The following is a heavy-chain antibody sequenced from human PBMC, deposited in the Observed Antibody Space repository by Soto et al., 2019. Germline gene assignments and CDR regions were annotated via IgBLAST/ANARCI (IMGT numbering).Heavy chain of an antibody. D-gene: IGHD3-10*01. J-gene: IGHJ4*02. Sequence: GGSLRLSCAASDFYFISYGIHWVRQAPGKGLEWVAASSYDGRETFYADSAKGRFTVSKEMSKNTAFLQMNALRHEDKAVYFCGRDSGWKILKFDNWGQGTPVTVSS. V-gene: IGHV3-30*03. CDR1: DFYFISYG. CDR3: GRDSGWKILKFDN. CDR2: SSYDGRET.